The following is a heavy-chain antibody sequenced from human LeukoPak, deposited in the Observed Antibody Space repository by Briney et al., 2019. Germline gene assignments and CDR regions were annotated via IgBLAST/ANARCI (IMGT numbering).Heavy chain of an antibody. CDR1: AGFTSRLS. Sequence: TLSPTRTLSAGFTSRLSGRWVRPPAREVRGWVGYVPHSGSTNYNPSHKSRDTISVDTSNSRISLKLTSVTAADTAVYYCASHPSAMAGKTFDCWGQGTLVTVSS. CDR3: ASHPSAMAGKTFDC. V-gene: IGHV4-59*08. CDR2: VPHSGST. J-gene: IGHJ4*02. D-gene: IGHD6-19*01.